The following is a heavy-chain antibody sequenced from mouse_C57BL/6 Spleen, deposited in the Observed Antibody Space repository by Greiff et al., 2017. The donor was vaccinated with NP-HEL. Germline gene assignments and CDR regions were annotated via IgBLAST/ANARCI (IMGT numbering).Heavy chain of an antibody. Sequence: EVQLQESGAELVRPGASVKLSCTASGFNIKDYYMHWVKQRPEQGLEWIGRIDPEDGDTEYAPKFQGKATMTADTSSNTAYLQLSSLTSEDTAVYYCTRDYGNYEGFAYWGQGTLVTVSA. D-gene: IGHD2-1*01. CDR2: IDPEDGDT. CDR3: TRDYGNYEGFAY. J-gene: IGHJ3*01. V-gene: IGHV14-1*01. CDR1: GFNIKDYY.